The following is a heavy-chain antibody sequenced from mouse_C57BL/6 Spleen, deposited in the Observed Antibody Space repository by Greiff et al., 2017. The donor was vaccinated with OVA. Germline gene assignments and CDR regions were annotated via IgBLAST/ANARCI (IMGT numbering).Heavy chain of an antibody. CDR1: GYAFSSSW. D-gene: IGHD1-1*01. Sequence: VQLQQSGPELVKPGASVKISCKASGYAFSSSWMNWVKQRPGKGLEWIGRIYPGDGDTNYNGKFKGKATLTADKSSSTAYMQLSSLTSEDSAVYFCARRGITTVGYAMDYWGQGTSVTVSS. CDR2: IYPGDGDT. V-gene: IGHV1-82*01. J-gene: IGHJ4*01. CDR3: ARRGITTVGYAMDY.